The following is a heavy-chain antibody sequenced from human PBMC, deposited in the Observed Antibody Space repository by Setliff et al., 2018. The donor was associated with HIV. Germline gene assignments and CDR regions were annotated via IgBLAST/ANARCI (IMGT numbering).Heavy chain of an antibody. J-gene: IGHJ4*02. Sequence: GESLKISCKGSGYSFTNYWINWVRQMPGKGLEWMGRIDPSDFYIKYSPSFQGRVTISADRSITTAYLQWSSLRASDTATYYCARQPRGYSYGDGVYLDYWGQGTPVTVSS. CDR3: ARQPRGYSYGDGVYLDY. CDR2: IDPSDFYI. D-gene: IGHD5-18*01. V-gene: IGHV5-10-1*01. CDR1: GYSFTNYW.